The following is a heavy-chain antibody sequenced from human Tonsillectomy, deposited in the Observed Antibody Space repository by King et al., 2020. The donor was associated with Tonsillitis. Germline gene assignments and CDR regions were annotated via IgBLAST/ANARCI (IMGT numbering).Heavy chain of an antibody. J-gene: IGHJ3*02. CDR1: GFTVSRYN. CDR2: MSFYGSFK. Sequence: VQLVESGGGVVQPGRSLRLSCAASGFTVSRYNMHWVRQAEGKGMEWVAVMSFYGSFKYYAESGKGRFTISRDNSKNTLSLKMNSLRTEDTAVYYCAREGGITAERGAFDIWGQGTMVTVSS. V-gene: IGHV3-30*04. CDR3: AREGGITAERGAFDI. D-gene: IGHD7-27*01.